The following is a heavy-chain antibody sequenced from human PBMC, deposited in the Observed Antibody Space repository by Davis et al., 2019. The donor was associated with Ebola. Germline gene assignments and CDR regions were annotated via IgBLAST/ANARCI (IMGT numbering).Heavy chain of an antibody. CDR2: IYYSGST. J-gene: IGHJ6*02. CDR3: ARSSTSRLGGYYYYYGMDV. D-gene: IGHD2-2*01. Sequence: PSETLSLTCTVSGGSISSYYWSWIRQPPGKGLEWIGYIYYSGSTNYNPSLKSRVTISVDTSKNQFSLKLSSVTAADTAVYYCARSSTSRLGGYYYYYGMDVWGQGTTVTVSS. V-gene: IGHV4-59*01. CDR1: GGSISSYY.